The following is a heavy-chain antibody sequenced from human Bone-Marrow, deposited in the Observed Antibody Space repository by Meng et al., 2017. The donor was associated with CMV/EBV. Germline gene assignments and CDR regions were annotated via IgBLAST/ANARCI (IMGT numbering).Heavy chain of an antibody. D-gene: IGHD4-17*01. Sequence: GESLKISCAASGFTFSSYAMSWVRQAPGKGLEWVSAISGSGGSTYYADSVKGRFTISRDNSKNTLYLQMNSLRAEDTAVYYCARDWTVTTPYYWGQGTLVTVSS. CDR1: GFTFSSYA. CDR3: ARDWTVTTPYY. J-gene: IGHJ4*02. V-gene: IGHV3-23*01. CDR2: ISGSGGST.